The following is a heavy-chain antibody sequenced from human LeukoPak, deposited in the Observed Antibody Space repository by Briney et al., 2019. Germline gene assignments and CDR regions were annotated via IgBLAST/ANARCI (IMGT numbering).Heavy chain of an antibody. V-gene: IGHV1-8*01. Sequence: GASVKVSCKASGYTFTSYDINWVRQATGQGLEWMGWMNPNSGNTGYAQKFQGRVTMTRNTSISTAYMELSRLRSDDTAVYYCARDRFLGSGSLDYWGQGTLVTVSS. J-gene: IGHJ4*02. CDR1: GYTFTSYD. D-gene: IGHD3-10*01. CDR2: MNPNSGNT. CDR3: ARDRFLGSGSLDY.